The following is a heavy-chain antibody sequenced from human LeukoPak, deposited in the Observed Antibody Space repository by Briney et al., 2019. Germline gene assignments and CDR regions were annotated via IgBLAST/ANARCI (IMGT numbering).Heavy chain of an antibody. CDR3: ARRDNYDY. Sequence: PGGSLRLSCTASGFTFSSYAMNWVRQAPGKGLEWVSGIGAGGTFTYYADSVKGRFTISRDNAKNTLYLQMNSLRAEDTAVYYCARRDNYDYWGQGTLVTVSS. CDR1: GFTFSSYA. J-gene: IGHJ4*02. V-gene: IGHV3-23*01. D-gene: IGHD2-15*01. CDR2: IGAGGTFT.